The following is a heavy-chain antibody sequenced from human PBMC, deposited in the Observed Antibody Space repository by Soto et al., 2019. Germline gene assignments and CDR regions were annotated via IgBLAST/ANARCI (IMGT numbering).Heavy chain of an antibody. D-gene: IGHD2-21*02. CDR2: IYYSGST. Sequence: PSETLSLTCTVSGGSISSGGYYWSWIRQHPGKGLEWIGYIYYSGSTYYNPSLKSRVTISVDTSKNQFSLKLSSVTAADTAVYYCARVGGDPYIFDYWGQGTLVTVSS. CDR1: GGSISSGGYY. CDR3: ARVGGDPYIFDY. V-gene: IGHV4-31*03. J-gene: IGHJ4*02.